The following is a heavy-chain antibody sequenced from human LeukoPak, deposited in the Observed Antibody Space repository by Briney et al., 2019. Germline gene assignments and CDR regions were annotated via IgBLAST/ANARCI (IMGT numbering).Heavy chain of an antibody. D-gene: IGHD6-19*01. CDR3: AREQWLVLPYYYYYMDV. J-gene: IGHJ6*03. Sequence: PSETLSLTCAVYGGSFSGYYWSWIRQPPGKGLEWIGEINHSGSTNYNPSLKSRVTISVDTSKNQFSLKLSSVTAADTAVYYCAREQWLVLPYYYYYMDVWGKGTTVTVSS. V-gene: IGHV4-34*01. CDR2: INHSGST. CDR1: GGSFSGYY.